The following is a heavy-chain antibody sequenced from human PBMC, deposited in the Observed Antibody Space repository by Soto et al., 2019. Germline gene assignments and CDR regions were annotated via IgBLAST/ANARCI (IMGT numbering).Heavy chain of an antibody. V-gene: IGHV1-2*02. CDR2: INPNSGGT. J-gene: IGHJ5*02. Sequence: KVSCKASGYTFTGYYMNWVRQAPGQGLEWMGWINPNSGGTNYAQEFQGRVTMTRDTSISTAYMELSRLRSDDTAVYYCARAPLGPWSSSSNWFDPWGQGTLVTVSS. D-gene: IGHD6-6*01. CDR3: ARAPLGPWSSSSNWFDP. CDR1: GYTFTGYY.